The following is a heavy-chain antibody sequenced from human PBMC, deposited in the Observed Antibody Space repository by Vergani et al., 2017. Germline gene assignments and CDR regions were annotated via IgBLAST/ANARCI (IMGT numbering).Heavy chain of an antibody. CDR2: IDWDDDK. CDR3: ARIQTSGSGSYLSGGYYFDY. Sequence: QVTLRESGPALVKPTQTLTLTCTFSGFSLSTSGMCVSWIRQPPGKALEWLARIDWDDDKYYSTSLKTRLTISKDTSKNQVVLTMTNMDPVDTATYYCARIQTSGSGSYLSGGYYFDYWGQGTLVTVSS. CDR1: GFSLSTSGMC. J-gene: IGHJ4*02. D-gene: IGHD3-10*01. V-gene: IGHV2-70*15.